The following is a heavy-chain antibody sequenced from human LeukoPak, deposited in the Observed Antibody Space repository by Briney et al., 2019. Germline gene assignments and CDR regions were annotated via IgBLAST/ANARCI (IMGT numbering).Heavy chain of an antibody. V-gene: IGHV3-23*01. CDR3: ARADSRGWSDYFDP. CDR1: GFTFSSYA. Sequence: GGSLRLSCAASGFTFSSYAMSWVRQAPGKGLEWVSTISGSAGRTSYADSVKGRFTISRDNSKNTLYLQMNSLRAEDTAVYYCARADSRGWSDYFDPWGQGTLVAVSS. CDR2: ISGSAGRT. D-gene: IGHD6-19*01. J-gene: IGHJ4*02.